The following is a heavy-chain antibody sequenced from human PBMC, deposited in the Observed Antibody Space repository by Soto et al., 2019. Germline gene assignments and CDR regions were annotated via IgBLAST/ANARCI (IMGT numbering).Heavy chain of an antibody. CDR3: ATDLFYYSYAMDV. V-gene: IGHV1-24*01. CDR1: GYTLTDLS. J-gene: IGHJ6*02. CDR2: LDTQDGET. Sequence: ASVKVSCKLSGYTLTDLSMHWVRQAPGNGLEWMGGLDTQDGETNYAQKFQGRVTMTEDTSTDTAYMELSSLRSEDTAVYYCATDLFYYSYAMDVRGQGTTVPVS.